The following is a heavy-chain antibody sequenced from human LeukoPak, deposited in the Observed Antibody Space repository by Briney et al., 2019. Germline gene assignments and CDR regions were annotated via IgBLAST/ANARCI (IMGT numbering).Heavy chain of an antibody. D-gene: IGHD3-22*01. CDR2: IYTSGST. J-gene: IGHJ4*02. Sequence: SETLSLTCTAPGGSISSGSYYWRWIRQPAGTGLEWIGRIYTSGSTNYNPSLKSRVTISVDTSKNQFSLQLSSVTAADTAVYYCARSLSSGYYYFDYWGQRTLVTVPS. V-gene: IGHV4-61*02. CDR1: GGSISSGSYY. CDR3: ARSLSSGYYYFDY.